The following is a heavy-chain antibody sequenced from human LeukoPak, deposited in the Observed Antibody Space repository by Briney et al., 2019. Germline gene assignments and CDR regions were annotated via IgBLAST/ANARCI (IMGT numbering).Heavy chain of an antibody. CDR1: GFTFSRYG. CDR2: ISYDGENE. V-gene: IGHV3-30*18. Sequence: GGSLRLSCFGSGFTFSRYGMHWVRQAPGKGLEWVAVISYDGENEYYADSVKGRFTISRDNSNNTLSLQMNSLRPDDTGVYYCAKVRRPRVMFTDPFDYWGLGTLVTVSS. J-gene: IGHJ4*02. CDR3: AKVRRPRVMFTDPFDY. D-gene: IGHD2-21*01.